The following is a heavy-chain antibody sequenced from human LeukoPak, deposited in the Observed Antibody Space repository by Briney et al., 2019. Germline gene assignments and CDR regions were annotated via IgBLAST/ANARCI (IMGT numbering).Heavy chain of an antibody. V-gene: IGHV4-59*12. Sequence: SETLSLTCTVSGGSISNYYWTWIRQPPGKGLEWIGYIYYTGSTNYNPSLKSRVAISVDRSKNQFSLKLSSVTAADTAVYYCARVSGYDSSGYYQGYFDYWGQGTLVTVSS. J-gene: IGHJ4*02. CDR1: GGSISNYY. CDR3: ARVSGYDSSGYYQGYFDY. D-gene: IGHD3-22*01. CDR2: IYYTGST.